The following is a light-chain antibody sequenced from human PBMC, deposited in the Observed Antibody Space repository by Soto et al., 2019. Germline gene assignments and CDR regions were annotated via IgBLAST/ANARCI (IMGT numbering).Light chain of an antibody. Sequence: ELTQSPSALSTFVGGSVTSSCRASQGVGSYLAWDQQKTGKGHKLLIYAEATLQSGVKSRFSGSGYGTDFTLKIRRLKPEEVATYDCKKCGSAPFPVGG. CDR3: KKCGSAPFP. CDR2: AEA. J-gene: IGKJ4*01. CDR1: QGVGSY. V-gene: IGKV1-27*01.